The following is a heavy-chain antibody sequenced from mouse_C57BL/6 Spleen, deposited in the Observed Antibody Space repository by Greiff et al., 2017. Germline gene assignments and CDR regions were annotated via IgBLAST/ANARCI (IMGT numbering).Heavy chain of an antibody. CDR3: ARERDTPYYFDY. CDR1: GYSITSGSY. V-gene: IGHV3-6*01. D-gene: IGHD5-1-1*01. CDR2: ISYDGSN. Sequence: VQLQQSGPGLVKPSQSLSLTCSVTGYSITSGSYWNWIRQFPGNKLEWMGYISYDGSNNYNPSLRNRISITRDTSKNQFLLKLNSVTTEDTATYYCARERDTPYYFDYWGQGTTLTVSS. J-gene: IGHJ2*01.